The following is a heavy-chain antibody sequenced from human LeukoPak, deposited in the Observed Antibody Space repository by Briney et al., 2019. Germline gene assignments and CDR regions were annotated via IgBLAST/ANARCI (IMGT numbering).Heavy chain of an antibody. CDR1: GGSISSYY. CDR3: ASRRGPYYDILTGYWAQGFFDY. V-gene: IGHV4-4*07. J-gene: IGHJ4*02. D-gene: IGHD3-9*01. CDR2: IYTSGST. Sequence: PSETLSLTCTVSGGSISSYYWSWIRQPAGKGLEWIGRIYTSGSTNYNPSLKSRVTISVDTSKNQFSLKLSSVTAADTAVYYCASRRGPYYDILTGYWAQGFFDYWGQGTLVTVSS.